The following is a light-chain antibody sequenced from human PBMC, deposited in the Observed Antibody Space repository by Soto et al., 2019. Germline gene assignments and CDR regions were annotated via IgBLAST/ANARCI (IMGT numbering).Light chain of an antibody. Sequence: EIVLTQSPATLSLSPGERATLSCRASQSVGTYLAWYQQKPGQSPRLLIYDASNRATGIPARFSGSGSGTAFTLTISSLEPADFAVYYCQQRTIWPRTFGQGTKVEIK. V-gene: IGKV3-11*01. J-gene: IGKJ1*01. CDR2: DAS. CDR1: QSVGTY. CDR3: QQRTIWPRT.